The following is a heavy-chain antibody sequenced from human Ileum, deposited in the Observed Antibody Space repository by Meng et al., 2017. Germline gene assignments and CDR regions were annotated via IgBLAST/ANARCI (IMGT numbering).Heavy chain of an antibody. V-gene: IGHV3-66*02. CDR3: ARDPYVSSWFLAFDI. CDR2: IYAGGVT. CDR1: GFTFSSYA. J-gene: IGHJ3*02. D-gene: IGHD6-13*01. Sequence: EGPLVESVGGLAQPGGALILSCAASGFTFSSYAMSWVRQAPGKGLEWVLVIYAGGVTYYADSVKGRFTISRDKSKNTLYLQMNSLRTEDTAVYYCARDPYVSSWFLAFDIWGQGTVVTVSS.